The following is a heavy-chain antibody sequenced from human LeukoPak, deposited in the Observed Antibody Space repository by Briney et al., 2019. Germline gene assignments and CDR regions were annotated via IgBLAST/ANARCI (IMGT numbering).Heavy chain of an antibody. CDR2: IRYDGNNK. D-gene: IGHD4-23*01. Sequence: GGSLRLSCAASGFTFSRYGMHWVRQAPGKGLEWVTFIRYDGNNKYYGDSVKGRFTISRDNSKNTLYLQMNSLSAEDTAVYYCAKDPGYGGNDYYYMDVWGKGATVTISS. V-gene: IGHV3-30*02. J-gene: IGHJ6*03. CDR1: GFTFSRYG. CDR3: AKDPGYGGNDYYYMDV.